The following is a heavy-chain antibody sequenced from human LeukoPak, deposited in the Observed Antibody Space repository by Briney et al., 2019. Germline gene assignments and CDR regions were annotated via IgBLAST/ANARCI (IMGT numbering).Heavy chain of an antibody. CDR3: AKDRSYYDSSGYLDY. CDR2: ISWNSGSI. Sequence: GGSLRLSCAASGFTFDDYAMHWVQQAPGKGLEWVSGISWNSGSIGYADSVKGRFTISRDNAKNSLYLQMNSLRAEDTALYYCAKDRSYYDSSGYLDYWGQGTLVTVSS. CDR1: GFTFDDYA. D-gene: IGHD3-22*01. J-gene: IGHJ4*02. V-gene: IGHV3-9*01.